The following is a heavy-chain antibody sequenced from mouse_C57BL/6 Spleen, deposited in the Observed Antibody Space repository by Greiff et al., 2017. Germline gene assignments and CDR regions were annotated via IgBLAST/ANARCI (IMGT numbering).Heavy chain of an antibody. CDR1: GFTFSSYA. CDR2: ISDGGSYT. D-gene: IGHD1-1*02. Sequence: EVKVEESGGGLVKPGGSLKLSCAASGFTFSSYAMSWVRQTPEKRLEWVATISDGGSYTYYPDNVKGRFTISRDNAKNNLYLQMSHLKSEDTAMYYCAREGDGGVYAMDYWGQGTSVTVSS. J-gene: IGHJ4*01. CDR3: AREGDGGVYAMDY. V-gene: IGHV5-4*01.